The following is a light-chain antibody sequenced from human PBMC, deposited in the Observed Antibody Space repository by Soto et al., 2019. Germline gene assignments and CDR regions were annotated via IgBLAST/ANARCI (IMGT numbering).Light chain of an antibody. V-gene: IGKV3-11*01. CDR3: QQHNNWIT. J-gene: IGKJ5*01. Sequence: EIVLTQSPGTLSLSPGERATLSCRASQSVSSYLAWYQQKPGQAPRLLIYDASNRATGIPARFSGSGSGTDFTLTISSLEPEDFAVYYCQQHNNWITFGQGTRLEIK. CDR1: QSVSSY. CDR2: DAS.